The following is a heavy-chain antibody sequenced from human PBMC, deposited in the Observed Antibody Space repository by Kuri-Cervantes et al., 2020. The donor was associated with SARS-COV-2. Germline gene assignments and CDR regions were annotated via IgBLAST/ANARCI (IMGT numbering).Heavy chain of an antibody. V-gene: IGHV3-20*01. CDR2: INWNGGST. D-gene: IGHD4-17*01. Sequence: GESLKISCAASGFTFDDYGMSWVRQAPGKGLEWVSGINWNGGSTGYADSVKGRFTISRDNAKNSLYLQVNSLRAEDTALYHCATNDYGVSYMDVWGKGTTVTVSS. CDR1: GFTFDDYG. J-gene: IGHJ6*03. CDR3: ATNDYGVSYMDV.